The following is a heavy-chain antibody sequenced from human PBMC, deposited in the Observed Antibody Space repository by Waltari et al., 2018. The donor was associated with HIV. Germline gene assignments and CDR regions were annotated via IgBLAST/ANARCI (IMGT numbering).Heavy chain of an antibody. J-gene: IGHJ4*01. CDR1: GFTFTNAW. V-gene: IGHV3-15*01. CDR2: IKTKAVGGKT. D-gene: IGHD3-16*01. CDR3: ATEPPTSFSFAC. Sequence: VQLVESGGGLVKTGGSLRRSCAASGFTFTNAWMCWVRQIPGKGLEWGGRIKTKAVGGKTEYAAPVKGRFTISRDDSKNTMFLQMNSLKTENTAVYYFATEPPTSFSFACCGHGTLVTVSS.